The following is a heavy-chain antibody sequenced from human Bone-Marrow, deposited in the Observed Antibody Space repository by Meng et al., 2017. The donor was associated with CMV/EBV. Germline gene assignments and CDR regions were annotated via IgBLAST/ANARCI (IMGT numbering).Heavy chain of an antibody. Sequence: GESLKISCAASGFTFSSYAMSWVRQAPGKGLEWVSAISGSGGSTYYADSVKGRFTISRDNSKNTLYLQMNSLRAEDTAVYYCATHPRRIVGGDYFDYWGPGTLVTVSS. V-gene: IGHV3-23*01. CDR3: ATHPRRIVGGDYFDY. J-gene: IGHJ4*02. CDR2: ISGSGGST. D-gene: IGHD2-15*01. CDR1: GFTFSSYA.